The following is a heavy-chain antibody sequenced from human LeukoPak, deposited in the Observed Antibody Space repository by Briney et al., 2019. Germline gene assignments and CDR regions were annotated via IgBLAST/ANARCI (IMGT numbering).Heavy chain of an antibody. J-gene: IGHJ5*02. CDR1: GGSISSYF. CDR3: ARGYLDWFDP. D-gene: IGHD1-26*01. Sequence: KASETLSLTCTVSGGSISSYFWTWIRQPPGKGLEWIGYIYYSGSTSYNPSLKSRVTMSVDTSKNQFSLNLNSVTAADTAAYYCARGYLDWFDPWGQGTLVTVSS. V-gene: IGHV4-59*01. CDR2: IYYSGST.